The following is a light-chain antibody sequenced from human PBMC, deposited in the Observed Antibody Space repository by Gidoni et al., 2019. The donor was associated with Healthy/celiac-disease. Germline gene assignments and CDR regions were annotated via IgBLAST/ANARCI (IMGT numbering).Light chain of an antibody. CDR1: ALPKQY. J-gene: IGLJ3*02. V-gene: IGLV3-25*03. CDR2: KDS. CDR3: QSADSSGTYRV. Sequence: SLELTPPPPGAGFPGQTARITCSGDALPKQYAYWYQQKPGPAPVLVIYKDSERPSGIPERFSGSSSGTTVTLTISGVQAEDEADYYCQSADSSGTYRVFGGGTKLTVL.